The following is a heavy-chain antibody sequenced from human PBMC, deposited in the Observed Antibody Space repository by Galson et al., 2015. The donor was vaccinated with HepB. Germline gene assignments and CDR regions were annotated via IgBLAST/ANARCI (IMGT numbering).Heavy chain of an antibody. Sequence: SLRLSCAASGFTFSSYAMTWVRQVTGKGLERVSAISASDYDTYYADSVKGRFTISRDNSKNTLYLQMNSLRAEDTAVYYCAQAFCTSANCDRHYMDVWGKGTTVTVSS. CDR2: ISASDYDT. CDR1: GFTFSSYA. V-gene: IGHV3-23*01. CDR3: AQAFCTSANCDRHYMDV. D-gene: IGHD2-2*01. J-gene: IGHJ6*03.